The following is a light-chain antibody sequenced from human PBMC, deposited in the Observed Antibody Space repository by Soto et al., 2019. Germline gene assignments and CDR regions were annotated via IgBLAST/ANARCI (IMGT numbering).Light chain of an antibody. Sequence: QAVVTQFPSASGSPGQSVTISCTGTSSDVGPYNYVSWYQQHPGKAPKLMIYEVTKRPSGVPDRFSGSKSGNTASLTVSGLQAEDEAVYYCSSYAGSNNLVFGTGTKLTVL. V-gene: IGLV2-8*01. CDR3: SSYAGSNNLV. CDR2: EVT. CDR1: SSDVGPYNY. J-gene: IGLJ1*01.